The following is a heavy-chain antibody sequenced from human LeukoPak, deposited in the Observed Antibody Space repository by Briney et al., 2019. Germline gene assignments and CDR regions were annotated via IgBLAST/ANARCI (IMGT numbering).Heavy chain of an antibody. CDR3: ARKAEDIVEVLPGTWAVLDY. V-gene: IGHV1-69*13. D-gene: IGHD2-15*01. Sequence: SVKVSCKASGGTFSNYAISWVRQAPGQGLEWMGGIIPIFGTAKYAQKFKGRVTTTADESTSTAHMELSSLRSEDTAIYYCARKAEDIVEVLPGTWAVLDYWGQGTLVTVSS. J-gene: IGHJ4*02. CDR1: GGTFSNYA. CDR2: IIPIFGTA.